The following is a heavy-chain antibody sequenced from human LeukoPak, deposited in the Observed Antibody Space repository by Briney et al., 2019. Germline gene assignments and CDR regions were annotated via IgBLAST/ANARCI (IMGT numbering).Heavy chain of an antibody. CDR1: GYTFTSYG. CDR2: ISAYNGNT. D-gene: IGHD3-3*01. CDR3: ARYDFWSGYSTFDY. V-gene: IGHV1-18*01. J-gene: IGHJ4*02. Sequence: GASVKVSCKASGYTFTSYGISWVRQAPGQGLEWIGWISAYNGNTNYAQKLQGRVTMTTDTSTSTAYMELRSLRSDDTAVYYCARYDFWSGYSTFDYWGQGTLVTVSS.